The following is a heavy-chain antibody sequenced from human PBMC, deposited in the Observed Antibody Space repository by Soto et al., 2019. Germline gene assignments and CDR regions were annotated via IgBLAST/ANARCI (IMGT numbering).Heavy chain of an antibody. CDR2: IKSKTDGGTT. D-gene: IGHD2-2*01. V-gene: IGHV3-15*01. J-gene: IGHJ4*02. CDR3: TTGLWCSSTSCYGGFDY. Sequence: SWVRQAPGKGLEWVGRIKSKTDGGTTDYAAPVKGRFTISRDDSKNTLYLQMNSLKTEDTAVYYCTTGLWCSSTSCYGGFDYWGQGTLVTVSS.